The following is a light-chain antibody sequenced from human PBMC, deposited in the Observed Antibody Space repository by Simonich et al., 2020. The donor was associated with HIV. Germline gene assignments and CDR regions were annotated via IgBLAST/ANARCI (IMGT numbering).Light chain of an antibody. V-gene: IGLV1-44*01. J-gene: IGLJ3*02. CDR2: SNK. Sequence: QSVLTQPPSASGTPGQRVTISCSGSSSNIGSNTVNWYQQLPGTAPNLLIYSNKQRPSGVPDRFSGSKSGTSASLAISGLQSEDEADYYCAAWDDSLNGPWVFGGGTKLTVL. CDR3: AAWDDSLNGPWV. CDR1: SSNIGSNT.